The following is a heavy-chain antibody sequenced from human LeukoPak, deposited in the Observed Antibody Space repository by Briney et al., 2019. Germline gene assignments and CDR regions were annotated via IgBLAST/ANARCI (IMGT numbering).Heavy chain of an antibody. CDR2: INWNGGST. CDR1: GFTFDDYG. D-gene: IGHD3-10*01. V-gene: IGHV3-20*01. CDR3: ARGGGSGSYSAFDY. Sequence: PGGSLRLSCAASGFTFDDYGMSWVRHAPGKGLEWVSGINWNGGSTGYADSVKGRFTISRDNAKNSLYLQMNSLRAEDTALYHCARGGGSGSYSAFDYWGQGTLVTVSS. J-gene: IGHJ4*02.